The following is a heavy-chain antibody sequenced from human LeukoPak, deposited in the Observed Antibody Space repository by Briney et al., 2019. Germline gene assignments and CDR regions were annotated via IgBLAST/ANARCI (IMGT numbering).Heavy chain of an antibody. V-gene: IGHV3-30*14. Sequence: GGSLRLSCAASGFTFSSYAMHWVRQAPGKGLEWVAVISYDGSNKYYADSVKGRFTISRDNSKNTLYLQMNSLRAEDTAVYYCASGPSVELDMRISGYDYWGQGTLVTVSS. J-gene: IGHJ4*02. CDR2: ISYDGSNK. CDR3: ASGPSVELDMRISGYDY. D-gene: IGHD2-2*03. CDR1: GFTFSSYA.